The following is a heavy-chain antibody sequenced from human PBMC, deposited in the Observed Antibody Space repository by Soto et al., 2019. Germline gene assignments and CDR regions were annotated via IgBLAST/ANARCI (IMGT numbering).Heavy chain of an antibody. J-gene: IGHJ6*02. V-gene: IGHV3-30*18. CDR1: GFTFSSYG. D-gene: IGHD6-13*01. CDR2: ISYDGSNK. CDR3: AKDLIAAARKPLGYYGMDV. Sequence: PGGSLRLSCAASGFTFSSYGMHWVRQAPGKGLEWVAGISYDGSNKYYADSVKGRFTISRDNSKNTLYLQMNSLRAEDTAVYYCAKDLIAAARKPLGYYGMDVWGQGTTVTVSS.